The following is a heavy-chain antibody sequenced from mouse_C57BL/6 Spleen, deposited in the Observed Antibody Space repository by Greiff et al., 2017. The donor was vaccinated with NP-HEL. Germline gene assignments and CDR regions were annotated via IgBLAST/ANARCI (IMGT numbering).Heavy chain of an antibody. CDR3: ARYYYGPYYFDY. V-gene: IGHV1-80*01. D-gene: IGHD1-1*01. CDR1: GYAFSSYW. Sequence: VKLMESGAELVKPGASVKISCKASGYAFSSYWMNWVKQRPGKGLEWIGQIYPGDGDTNYNGKFKGKATLTADKSSSTAYMQLSSLTSEDSAVYFCARYYYGPYYFDYWGQGTTLTVSS. J-gene: IGHJ2*01. CDR2: IYPGDGDT.